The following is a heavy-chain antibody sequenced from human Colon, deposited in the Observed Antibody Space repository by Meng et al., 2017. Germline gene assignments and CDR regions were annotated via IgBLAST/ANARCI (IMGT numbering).Heavy chain of an antibody. CDR1: GGSFSGYY. Sequence: QVQLQQWGAGLLKPSETLSPTCAVYGGSFSGYYWSWIRQPPGKGLEWIGEINHSGSTNYNPSLKSRVTISVDTSKNQFSLKLSPVTAADTAVYYCARGWGYCSSTSCYFLDYWGQGTLVTVSS. D-gene: IGHD2-2*01. CDR3: ARGWGYCSSTSCYFLDY. J-gene: IGHJ4*02. CDR2: INHSGST. V-gene: IGHV4-34*01.